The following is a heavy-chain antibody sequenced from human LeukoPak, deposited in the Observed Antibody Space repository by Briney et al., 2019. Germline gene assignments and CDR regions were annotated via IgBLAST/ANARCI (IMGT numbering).Heavy chain of an antibody. D-gene: IGHD2-2*01. Sequence: ASVKVSCKVSGYTLTELSMHWVRQAPGKGLEWMGGFDPEDGETIYAQKFQGRVTMTEDTSTDTAYMELSSLRSEDTAVYYCARAGSPASPHCSSTSCYVDWFDPWGQGTLVTVSS. V-gene: IGHV1-24*01. CDR1: GYTLTELS. CDR3: ARAGSPASPHCSSTSCYVDWFDP. J-gene: IGHJ5*02. CDR2: FDPEDGET.